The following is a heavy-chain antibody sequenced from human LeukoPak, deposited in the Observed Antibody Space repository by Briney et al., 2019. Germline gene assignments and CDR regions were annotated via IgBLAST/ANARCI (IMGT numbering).Heavy chain of an antibody. D-gene: IGHD3-3*01. CDR2: ISSSGSTI. Sequence: GGSLRLSCAASGFTFSSYAMSWVRQAPGKGLEWVSYISSSGSTIYYADSVKGRFTISRDNAKNSLYLQMNSLRAEDTAVYYCARDQGDFWSGGHYMDVWGKGTTVTVSS. CDR3: ARDQGDFWSGGHYMDV. CDR1: GFTFSSYA. V-gene: IGHV3-48*04. J-gene: IGHJ6*03.